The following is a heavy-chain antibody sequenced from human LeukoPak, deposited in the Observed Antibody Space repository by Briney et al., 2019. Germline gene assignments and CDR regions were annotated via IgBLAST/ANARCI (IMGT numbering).Heavy chain of an antibody. CDR3: ARERKKQWLVHGYFDY. CDR2: INHSGST. J-gene: IGHJ4*02. V-gene: IGHV4-34*01. Sequence: KPSETLSLTCAVYGGSFSGYYWSWIRQPPGKGLEWIGEINHSGSTNYNPSLKSRVTISVDTAKNQFSLKLSSVTAADTAVYYCARERKKQWLVHGYFDYWGQGTLVTVSS. CDR1: GGSFSGYY. D-gene: IGHD6-19*01.